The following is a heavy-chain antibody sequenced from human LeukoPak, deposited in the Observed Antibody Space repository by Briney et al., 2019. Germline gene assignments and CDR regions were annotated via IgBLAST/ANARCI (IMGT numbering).Heavy chain of an antibody. CDR1: GFTFSSYA. Sequence: PGRSLRLSCAASGFTFSSYAMHWVRQAPGKGLGWVAVISYDGSNKYYADSVKGRFTISRDNSKNTLYLQMNSLRAEDTAVYYCARDRGVVVPAAILPNWFDPWGQGTLVAVSS. CDR3: ARDRGVVVPAAILPNWFDP. J-gene: IGHJ5*02. D-gene: IGHD2-2*01. CDR2: ISYDGSNK. V-gene: IGHV3-30-3*01.